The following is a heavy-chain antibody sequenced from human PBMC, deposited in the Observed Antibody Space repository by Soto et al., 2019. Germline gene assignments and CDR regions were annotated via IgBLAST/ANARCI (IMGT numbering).Heavy chain of an antibody. CDR3: TRRSCTSGGCYSDFDH. D-gene: IGHD2-15*01. V-gene: IGHV3-73*01. CDR1: GFTLSGFD. CDR2: IKTKVESYAT. Sequence: EVQLVESGGGLVQPGGSLKLSCAASGFTLSGFDIHWVRQASGEGLEWVGRIKTKVESYATGVAASVQGRFTISRDDSKSTAYLEMNSLKSEDTAVYYCTRRSCTSGGCYSDFDHWGLGTLVTVSS. J-gene: IGHJ4*02.